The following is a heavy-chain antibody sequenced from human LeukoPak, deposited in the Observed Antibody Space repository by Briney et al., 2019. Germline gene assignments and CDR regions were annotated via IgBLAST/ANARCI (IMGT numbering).Heavy chain of an antibody. CDR3: ARVSRWEPKRYGSGSYPNYYYYMDV. J-gene: IGHJ6*03. Sequence: SETLSLTCTVSGGSISSSSYYWGWIRQPPGKGLEWIGSIFSSGSIYYNPSLKSRVTISVDTSKNQFSLKLNSVTAADTAVYYCARVSRWEPKRYGSGSYPNYYYYMDVWGKGTTVTISS. CDR1: GGSISSSSYY. CDR2: IFSSGSI. D-gene: IGHD3-10*01. V-gene: IGHV4-39*01.